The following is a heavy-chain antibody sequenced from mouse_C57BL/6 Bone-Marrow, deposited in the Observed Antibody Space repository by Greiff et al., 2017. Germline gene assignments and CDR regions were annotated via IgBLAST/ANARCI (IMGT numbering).Heavy chain of an antibody. D-gene: IGHD2-4*01. V-gene: IGHV8-8*01. J-gene: IGHJ3*01. Sequence: QVTLKESGPGILQPSQTLSLTCSFSGFSLSTFGMGVGWLRQPSGKGLEWLAHIWWDDDTYYNTALKSRLTISKETSKNQVFLQIVNVDTADTATYYCARRDYDPFADWGQGTLVTGSA. CDR3: ARRDYDPFAD. CDR2: IWWDDDT. CDR1: GFSLSTFGMG.